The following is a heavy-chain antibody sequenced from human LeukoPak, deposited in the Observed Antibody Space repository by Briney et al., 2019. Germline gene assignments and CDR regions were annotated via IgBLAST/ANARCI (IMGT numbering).Heavy chain of an antibody. J-gene: IGHJ4*02. D-gene: IGHD1-26*01. CDR1: GFTFSSYA. CDR3: ARGNSGSYDY. Sequence: GRSLRLSCAASGFTFSSYAMHWVRQAPGKGLEWVAVIWYDGSKKYYADSVKGRFTISRDNSKNTMYLQMNSLRAEDTAVYYCARGNSGSYDYWGQGTLVTVSS. V-gene: IGHV3-33*08. CDR2: IWYDGSKK.